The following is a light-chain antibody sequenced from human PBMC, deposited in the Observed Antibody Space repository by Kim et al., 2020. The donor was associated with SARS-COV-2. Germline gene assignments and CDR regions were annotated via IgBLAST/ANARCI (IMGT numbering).Light chain of an antibody. V-gene: IGKV1-39*01. J-gene: IGKJ1*01. Sequence: ASVGDRVTITCRASQSISNFLNWYQQRPGKAPSLLIYAASSLQSGVPSRFSGSGSGTDFTLTISSLQPEDFATYFCQQSYSTPGTFGQGTKVDIK. CDR3: QQSYSTPGT. CDR1: QSISNF. CDR2: AAS.